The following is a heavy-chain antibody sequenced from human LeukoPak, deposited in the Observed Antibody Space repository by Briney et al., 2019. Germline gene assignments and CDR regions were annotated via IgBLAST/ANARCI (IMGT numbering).Heavy chain of an antibody. D-gene: IGHD6-19*01. Sequence: GGSLRLSCAASGFTFSSYGMLGVRQAPGEGLEGVAVIWYDGSNKYYADSVKGRFTSSRDNSKNTLYRQRTSRRSEDTAVYYCARQRDYSSGWYVGYLDYWGQGTLVTVSS. V-gene: IGHV3-33*01. CDR2: IWYDGSNK. CDR1: GFTFSSYG. J-gene: IGHJ4*02. CDR3: ARQRDYSSGWYVGYLDY.